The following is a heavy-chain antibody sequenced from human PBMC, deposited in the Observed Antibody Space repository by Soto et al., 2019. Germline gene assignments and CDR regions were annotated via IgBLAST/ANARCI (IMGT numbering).Heavy chain of an antibody. V-gene: IGHV3-30-3*01. D-gene: IGHD3-22*01. Sequence: QVQLVESGGGVVQPGRSLRLSCAASGFTFSSYAMHWVRQAPGKGLEWVAVISYDGSNKYYADSVKGRFTISRDNSKNTLYLQMNSLRAEDTAVYYCARTGDYYDSSGAEYFQHWGQGTLVTVSS. J-gene: IGHJ1*01. CDR2: ISYDGSNK. CDR1: GFTFSSYA. CDR3: ARTGDYYDSSGAEYFQH.